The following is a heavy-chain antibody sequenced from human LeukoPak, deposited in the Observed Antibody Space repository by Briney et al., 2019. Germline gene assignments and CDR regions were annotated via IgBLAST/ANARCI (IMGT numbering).Heavy chain of an antibody. D-gene: IGHD3-9*01. CDR3: ASITILPRTHDAFDI. CDR1: GGSISSGGYY. CDR2: IYYSGST. J-gene: IGHJ3*02. V-gene: IGHV4-31*03. Sequence: SETLSLTCTVSGGSISSGGYYWSWIRQHPGKGLEWIGDIYYSGSTYYNPSLKSRVTISVDTSKNQFSLKLSSVTAADTAVYYCASITILPRTHDAFDIWGQGTMVTVSS.